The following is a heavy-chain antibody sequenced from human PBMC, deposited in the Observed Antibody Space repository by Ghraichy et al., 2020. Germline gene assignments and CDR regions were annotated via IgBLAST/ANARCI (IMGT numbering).Heavy chain of an antibody. CDR1: GFTFSNYW. CDR3: GVSMDRGSLNFYDYGMDV. D-gene: IGHD3-10*01. CDR2: IKPDGTEK. J-gene: IGHJ6*02. Sequence: GGSLRLSCAASGFTFSNYWVNWVRQAPGKGLEWVANIKPDGTEKSYVDSVKGRFTISRDNAKNSLYLQMNTLRAEDTAVYYCGVSMDRGSLNFYDYGMDVWAQGTSVIVSS. V-gene: IGHV3-7*03.